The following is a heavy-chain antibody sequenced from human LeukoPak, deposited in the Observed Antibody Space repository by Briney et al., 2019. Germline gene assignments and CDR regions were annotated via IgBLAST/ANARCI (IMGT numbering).Heavy chain of an antibody. D-gene: IGHD4-17*01. J-gene: IGHJ4*02. V-gene: IGHV4-59*01. CDR2: IHYSGST. Sequence: PSETLSLTCTVSGASISSYYWSWIRQPPGPGLQLIGYIHYSGSTNYNPSLKSRVTISVDTSKNQFSLKLSSVTAADTAVYYCARHDYGATRDYWGQGTLVTVSS. CDR3: ARHDYGATRDY. CDR1: GASISSYY.